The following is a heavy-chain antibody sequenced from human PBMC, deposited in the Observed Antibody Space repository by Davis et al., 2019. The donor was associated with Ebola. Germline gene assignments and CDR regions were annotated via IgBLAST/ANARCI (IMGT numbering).Heavy chain of an antibody. J-gene: IGHJ4*01. V-gene: IGHV3-21*01. CDR2: ITSSSSYI. Sequence: GESLKISCAASGFTFSNYGMSWVRQAPGKGLEWVSSITSSSSYIYYADSVKGRFTISRDNAKNSLYLQMNSLRVEDTAVYYCVRDSGYYSHDYWGHGTLVTVSS. CDR1: GFTFSNYG. CDR3: VRDSGYYSHDY. D-gene: IGHD5-12*01.